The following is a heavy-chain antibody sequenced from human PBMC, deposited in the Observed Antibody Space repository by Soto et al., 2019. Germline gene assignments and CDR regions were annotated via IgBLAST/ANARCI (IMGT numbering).Heavy chain of an antibody. Sequence: SETLSLTWALSGSSISSVYYWGWLRQPPGKGLEWIGSISHGGSTYYNPSLNSRVTLSIDMTNNHVSLILNSVTAADTAVYYCARVGPWVPYYYDSSPYTFENWFDPWGQGTLVTVSS. CDR3: ARVGPWVPYYYDSSPYTFENWFDP. V-gene: IGHV4-38-2*01. CDR2: ISHGGST. D-gene: IGHD3-22*01. CDR1: GSSISSVYY. J-gene: IGHJ5*02.